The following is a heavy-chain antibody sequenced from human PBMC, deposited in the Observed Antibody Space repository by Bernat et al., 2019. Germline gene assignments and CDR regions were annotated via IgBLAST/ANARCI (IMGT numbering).Heavy chain of an antibody. Sequence: EVQLVESGGGLIQPGGSLRLSCAASGFTVSSNYMSWVRQAPGKGLEWVSVIYSGGSTYYADSVKGRFTISRDNSKNTLYLQMNSLRAEDTAVYYCAHIGYCSGGSCVGEPTEYFQHWGQGTLVTVSS. CDR2: IYSGGST. CDR3: AHIGYCSGGSCVGEPTEYFQH. J-gene: IGHJ1*01. V-gene: IGHV3-53*01. D-gene: IGHD2-15*01. CDR1: GFTVSSNY.